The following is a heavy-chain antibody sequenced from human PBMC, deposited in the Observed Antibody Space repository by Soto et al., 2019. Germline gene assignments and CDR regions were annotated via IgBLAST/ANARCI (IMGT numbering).Heavy chain of an antibody. D-gene: IGHD5-12*01. CDR2: IYQSGNT. V-gene: IGHV4-4*02. CDR3: ARGDSGHDDFDY. Sequence: QVQLQESGPGLVKPTGTVSLTCTVSGGSISSRNWWSWVRQPPGKGLEWIGEIYQSGNTHYNPSLKSRVSISVDKSKNQFSLKLSSVTAADTAVYYCARGDSGHDDFDYWGQGTLVIVSS. CDR1: GGSISSRNW. J-gene: IGHJ4*02.